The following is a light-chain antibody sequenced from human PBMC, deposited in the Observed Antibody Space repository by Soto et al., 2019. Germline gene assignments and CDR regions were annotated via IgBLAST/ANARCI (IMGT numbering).Light chain of an antibody. Sequence: QSALTQPASVSGSPGQSLTISCPGTSSDVGAYNFVSWYQHRPGRAPKLIIYEVTNRPSGVSTRFSGSKSGNTASLRISDLQSEDEADYYCNSYTSTSPRVFGTGTKVTVL. J-gene: IGLJ1*01. CDR3: NSYTSTSPRV. CDR2: EVT. V-gene: IGLV2-14*01. CDR1: SSDVGAYNF.